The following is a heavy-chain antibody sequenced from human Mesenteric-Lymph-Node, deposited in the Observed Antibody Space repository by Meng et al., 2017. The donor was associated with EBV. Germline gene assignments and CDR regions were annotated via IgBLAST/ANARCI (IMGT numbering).Heavy chain of an antibody. CDR3: AKTGSSGWSDLDY. V-gene: IGHV4-34*02. J-gene: IGHJ4*02. CDR2: INHSGST. D-gene: IGHD6-19*01. CDR1: GGSFGGYY. Sequence: QVQPQQWGAALLKPSETLSLTCGVTGGSFGGYYWTWIRQPPGKGLEWIGEINHSGSTNYNPSLKSRVTISLDTSKNQISLKLTSVTAADTAVYYCAKTGSSGWSDLDYWGRGILVTVSS.